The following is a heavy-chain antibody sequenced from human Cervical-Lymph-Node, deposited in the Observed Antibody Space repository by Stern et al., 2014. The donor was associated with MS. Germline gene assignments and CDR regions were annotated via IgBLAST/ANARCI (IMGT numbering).Heavy chain of an antibody. CDR1: GYTFTGHY. CDR2: INPNSGDT. V-gene: IGHV1-2*04. CDR3: ARARGGVAYNYHDMDV. Sequence: QVQLGQSGAEVKKSGASLKVSCKASGYTFTGHYIHWVRQAPGQGLEWMGWINPNSGDTKYAQQFQGWVTVTRDTSISTAYMELSSLRSDDTAVYYCARARGGVAYNYHDMDVWGEGTTVTVSS. D-gene: IGHD1-20*01. J-gene: IGHJ6*01.